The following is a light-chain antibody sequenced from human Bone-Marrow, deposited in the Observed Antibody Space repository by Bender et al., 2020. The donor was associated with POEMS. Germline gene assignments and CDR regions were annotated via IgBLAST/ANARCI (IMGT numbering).Light chain of an antibody. V-gene: IGLV2-23*01. CDR1: NSAAGSYYL. Sequence: QSALTQPASVSGSPGQSITISCTGTNSAAGSYYLVSWYQHHPGKVPKLLIYEGTKRPSGVSDRFFGSGSGNTASLTISGLQAVDEADYYCFSYAGSFSYVFGSGTKVTAL. CDR2: EGT. J-gene: IGLJ1*01. CDR3: FSYAGSFSYV.